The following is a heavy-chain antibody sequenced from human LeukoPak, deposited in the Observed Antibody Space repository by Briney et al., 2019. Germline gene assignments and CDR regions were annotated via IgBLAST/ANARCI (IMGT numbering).Heavy chain of an antibody. D-gene: IGHD6-19*01. Sequence: GRSLRLLRAASGFIFSIYSISWVRQAPGKGLEWVSSISSSSSYIYYADSVKGRFSISRENAKNSQYLQMNSLRAEDTAVYYCAKDLPRIAVAGRWGMDVWGQGTTVPVSS. J-gene: IGHJ6*02. CDR2: ISSSSSYI. CDR1: GFIFSIYS. CDR3: AKDLPRIAVAGRWGMDV. V-gene: IGHV3-21*01.